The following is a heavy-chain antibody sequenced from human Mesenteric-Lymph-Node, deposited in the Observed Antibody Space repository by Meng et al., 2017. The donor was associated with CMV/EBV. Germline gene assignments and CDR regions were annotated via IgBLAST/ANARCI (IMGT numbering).Heavy chain of an antibody. Sequence: TFSSYAMSWVRQAPGKGLEWVSAISGSGGSTYYADSVKGRFTISRDNSKNTLYLQMNSLRAEDTAVYYCAKDLDIVVVVAATPSFDYWGQGTLVTVSS. J-gene: IGHJ4*02. CDR2: ISGSGGST. V-gene: IGHV3-23*01. D-gene: IGHD2-15*01. CDR3: AKDLDIVVVVAATPSFDY. CDR1: TFSSYA.